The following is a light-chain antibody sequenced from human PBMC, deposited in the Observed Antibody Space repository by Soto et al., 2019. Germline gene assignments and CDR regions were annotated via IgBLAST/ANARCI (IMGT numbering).Light chain of an antibody. CDR2: SAS. V-gene: IGKV1-39*01. CDR1: QSISRY. Sequence: DIQMTQSPSSLSASIGDSVTIXXRSSQSISRYLNWDQQKPGKAPKLXIYSASSLQRGVPSTFSGSGSGTDFTLTISSLQPEDFATYYCQQSYSTPRTFGQGTKVDIK. J-gene: IGKJ1*01. CDR3: QQSYSTPRT.